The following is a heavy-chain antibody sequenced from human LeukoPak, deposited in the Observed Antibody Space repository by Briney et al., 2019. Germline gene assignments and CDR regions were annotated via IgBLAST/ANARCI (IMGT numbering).Heavy chain of an antibody. D-gene: IGHD6-13*01. J-gene: IGHJ4*02. CDR1: GFTFSGYA. CDR2: ISYDGSNK. Sequence: PGRSLRLSCAASGFTFSGYAMHRVRQAPGKGLEWVAVISYDGSNKYYADSVKGRFTISRDNSKNTLYLQMNSLRAEDTAVYYCATTHASSYWGQGTLVTVSS. CDR3: ATTHASSY. V-gene: IGHV3-30-3*01.